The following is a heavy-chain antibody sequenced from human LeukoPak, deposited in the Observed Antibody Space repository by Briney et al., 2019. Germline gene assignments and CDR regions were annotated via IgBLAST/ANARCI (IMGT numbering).Heavy chain of an antibody. Sequence: GGSLKLSCAASGFTFSGSAMHWVRQASGKGLEWVGRIRSKANSYATAYAASVKGRFTISRDDSKNTAYLQMNSLKTEDTAVYYCARVGSIAAAGTPDYWGQGTLVTVSS. CDR2: IRSKANSYAT. CDR1: GFTFSGSA. D-gene: IGHD6-13*01. CDR3: ARVGSIAAAGTPDY. V-gene: IGHV3-73*01. J-gene: IGHJ4*02.